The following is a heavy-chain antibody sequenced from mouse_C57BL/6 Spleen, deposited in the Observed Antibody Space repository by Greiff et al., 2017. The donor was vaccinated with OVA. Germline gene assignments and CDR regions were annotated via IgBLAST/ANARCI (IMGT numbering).Heavy chain of an antibody. CDR3: ASYDGYHSLDD. D-gene: IGHD2-3*01. V-gene: IGHV1-80*01. CDR1: GYAFSSYW. Sequence: QVKLQQSGAELVKPGASVTISCKASGYAFSSYWMTWVTQWPGQGLEWIGQIYPGDGDTNSHGTFKSKATLTADKSSSTSFRQRSSLTSEDSAVDFCASYDGYHSLDDWGQGTTLTVSS. CDR2: IYPGDGDT. J-gene: IGHJ2*01.